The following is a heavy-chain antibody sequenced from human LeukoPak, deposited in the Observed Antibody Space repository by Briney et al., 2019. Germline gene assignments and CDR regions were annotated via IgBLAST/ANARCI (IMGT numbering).Heavy chain of an antibody. CDR2: ISYDGSNK. CDR1: GFTFSSYA. CDR3: ARGGYSSGWRNYYFDY. J-gene: IGHJ4*02. V-gene: IGHV3-30-3*01. Sequence: PGRSLRLSCAASGFTFSSYAMHWVRQAPGKGLEWVAVISYDGSNKYYADSVKGRFTISRDNSKNTLYLQMNSLRAEDTAVYYCARGGYSSGWRNYYFDYWGQGTLVTVSS. D-gene: IGHD6-19*01.